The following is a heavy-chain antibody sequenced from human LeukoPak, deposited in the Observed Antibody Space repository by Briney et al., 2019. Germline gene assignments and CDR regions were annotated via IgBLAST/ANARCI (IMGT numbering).Heavy chain of an antibody. V-gene: IGHV5-51*01. J-gene: IGHJ6*02. CDR1: GYSFTSYW. CDR2: IYPGDSDT. CDR3: AKYQLPANYYYGMDV. Sequence: GESLKISCKGSGYSFTSYWIGWVRQMPGKGLEWMGIIYPGDSDTRYSPSFQGQVTISADKSISTAYLQWSSLKASDTVMYYRAKYQLPANYYYGMDVWGQGTTVTVSS. D-gene: IGHD2-2*01.